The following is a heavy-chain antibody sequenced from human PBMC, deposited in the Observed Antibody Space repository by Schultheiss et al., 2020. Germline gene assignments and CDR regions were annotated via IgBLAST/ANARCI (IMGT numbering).Heavy chain of an antibody. CDR3: ARPHVYGDRVSLEY. J-gene: IGHJ4*02. Sequence: ASVKVSCKASGYTFTSYGISWVRQAPGQRLEWMGWINAGNRNTRHSQKFQGRVTITGDTSASTAYMELNSLRSEDTAVYYCARPHVYGDRVSLEYWGQGTLVTVSS. CDR1: GYTFTSYG. D-gene: IGHD4/OR15-4a*01. CDR2: INAGNRNT. V-gene: IGHV1-3*01.